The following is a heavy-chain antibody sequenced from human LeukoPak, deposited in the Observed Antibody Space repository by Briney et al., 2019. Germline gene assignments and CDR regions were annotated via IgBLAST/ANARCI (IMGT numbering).Heavy chain of an antibody. CDR2: IYHSGST. D-gene: IGHD5-18*01. V-gene: IGHV4-38-2*02. J-gene: IGHJ6*03. Sequence: SETLSLTCTVSGYSITSGYYWGWIRQPPGKGLEWIGSIYHSGSTHYNPSLNSRVTMSVDTSKNQFSLKLSSVTAADTAVYYCARDNTGIQLWLRDAYYYYYMDVWGKGTTVTVSS. CDR3: ARDNTGIQLWLRDAYYYYYMDV. CDR1: GYSITSGYY.